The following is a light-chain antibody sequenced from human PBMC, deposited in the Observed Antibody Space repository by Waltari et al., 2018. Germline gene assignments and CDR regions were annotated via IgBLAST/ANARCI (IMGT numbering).Light chain of an antibody. V-gene: IGKV3-15*01. CDR2: GAS. J-gene: IGKJ2*01. CDR1: QSVNIN. CDR3: QHYNNWPPLYT. Sequence: EIVMTQSPATQSVSPGETANLSCRASQSVNINLAWFQQKPGQPPRLLIYGASTRATGIPARFSGSGSGTEFTLTISSLQSEDFAVYYCQHYNNWPPLYTFGQGTKLEIK.